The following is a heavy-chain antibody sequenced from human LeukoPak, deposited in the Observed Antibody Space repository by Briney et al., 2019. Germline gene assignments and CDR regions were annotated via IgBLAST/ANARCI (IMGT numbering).Heavy chain of an antibody. CDR2: INPNSGGT. CDR1: GYTFTGYY. Sequence: GASVKVSCKASGYTFTGYYMHWVRQAPGQGLEWMGWINPNSGGTNYAQKFQGGVTMTRDTSISTAYMELSRLRSDDTAVYYCARDYSRGTAVSGPIYFDYWGQGTLVTVSS. D-gene: IGHD1-14*01. V-gene: IGHV1-2*02. J-gene: IGHJ4*02. CDR3: ARDYSRGTAVSGPIYFDY.